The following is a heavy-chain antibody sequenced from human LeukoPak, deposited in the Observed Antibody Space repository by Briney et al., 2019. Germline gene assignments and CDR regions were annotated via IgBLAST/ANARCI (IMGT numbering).Heavy chain of an antibody. V-gene: IGHV3-48*02. CDR3: ARRPRIEYYFDY. CDR1: GFTFSSYS. Sequence: SGGSLRLSCAASGFTFSSYSVNWVRQAPGKGLEWISYISSSRTPIYYADSVKGRFTISRDNAKNSLYLQMNTLRDEDTAVYYCARRPRIEYYFDYWGQGTLLSVSS. D-gene: IGHD6-6*01. CDR2: ISSSRTPI. J-gene: IGHJ4*02.